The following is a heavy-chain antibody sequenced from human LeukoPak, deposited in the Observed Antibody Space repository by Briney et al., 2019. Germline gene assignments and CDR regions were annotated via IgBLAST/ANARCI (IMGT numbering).Heavy chain of an antibody. CDR2: ISGSGGST. J-gene: IGHJ4*02. V-gene: IGHV3-23*01. CDR1: GFTFSSYA. Sequence: HPGGSLRLSCAASGFTFSSYAMSWVRQAPGKGLEWVSAISGSGGSTYYADSVKGRFTISRDNSKNTLYRQMNSLRAEDTAVYYCAKALGIAVVPVDYWDQGTLVTVSS. D-gene: IGHD2-2*01. CDR3: AKALGIAVVPVDY.